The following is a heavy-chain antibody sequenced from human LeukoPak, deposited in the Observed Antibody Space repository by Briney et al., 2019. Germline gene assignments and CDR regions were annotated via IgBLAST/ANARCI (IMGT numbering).Heavy chain of an antibody. J-gene: IGHJ3*02. D-gene: IGHD5-24*01. CDR3: ARDKREMATVAFDI. CDR2: ISSSSSYI. CDR1: GFTFSSYS. V-gene: IGHV3-21*01. Sequence: GGSLRLSCAASGFTFSSYSMNWVRQAPGKGLEWVSSISSSSSYIYYADSVKGRFTISRDNAKNSLYLQMNSQRAEDTAVYYCARDKREMATVAFDIWGQGTMVTVSS.